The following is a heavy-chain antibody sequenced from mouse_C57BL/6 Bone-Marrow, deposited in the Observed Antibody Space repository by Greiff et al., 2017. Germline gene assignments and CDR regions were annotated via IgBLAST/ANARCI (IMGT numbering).Heavy chain of an antibody. CDR2: IYPGGGYT. Sequence: VQLQQSGAELVRPGTSVKMSCKASGYTFTNYWIGWAKQRPGHGLEWIGDIYPGGGYTNYNEKFKGKATLTADQSSSTAYKPVSSLTSEDSAIDYCARDYCNDMDYWGQGTTLTVSS. CDR3: ARDYCNDMDY. J-gene: IGHJ2*01. CDR1: GYTFTNYW. D-gene: IGHD1-1*01. V-gene: IGHV1-63*01.